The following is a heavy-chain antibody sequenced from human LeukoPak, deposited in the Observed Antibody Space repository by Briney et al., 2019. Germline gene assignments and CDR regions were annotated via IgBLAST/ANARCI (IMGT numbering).Heavy chain of an antibody. CDR2: IIPIFGTA. Sequence: SVKVSCKASGGTFSSYAISWVRQAPGQGLEWMGGIIPIFGTANYAQKFQGRVTITTDESTSTAYVELSSLRSEDTAVYYCARVKYPYSSGWYGEHYFDYWGQGTLVTVSS. J-gene: IGHJ4*02. CDR3: ARVKYPYSSGWYGEHYFDY. CDR1: GGTFSSYA. V-gene: IGHV1-69*05. D-gene: IGHD6-19*01.